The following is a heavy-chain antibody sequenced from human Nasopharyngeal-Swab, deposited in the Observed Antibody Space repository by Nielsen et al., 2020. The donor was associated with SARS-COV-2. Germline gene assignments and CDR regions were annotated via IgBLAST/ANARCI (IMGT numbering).Heavy chain of an antibody. CDR3: ARDPGSYYFDF. V-gene: IGHV3-53*01. D-gene: IGHD3-10*01. J-gene: IGHJ4*02. CDR1: GFTVGNNY. Sequence: GESLKISCVASGFTVGNNYMTWVRQAPGKGLQWVSVIYSGGSTYYADSVKGRFTISRDNSKNMVYLQMNSLRAEDTAVYYCARDPGSYYFDFWGQGTLVTVSS. CDR2: IYSGGST.